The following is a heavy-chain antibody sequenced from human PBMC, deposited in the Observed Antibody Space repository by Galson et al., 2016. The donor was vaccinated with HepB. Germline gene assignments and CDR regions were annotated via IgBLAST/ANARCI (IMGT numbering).Heavy chain of an antibody. D-gene: IGHD2-2*01. CDR1: GYTFSRYG. Sequence: SVKVSCKASGYTFSRYGISWVRQAPGQGLEWMGWISAYNGNTNYAQKLQGRVTMTTDTSTSTAYMELRSLRSDDTAVYYCARDGERYCSGTNCQSRFYHFDYWGQGTLVTGAS. CDR3: ARDGERYCSGTNCQSRFYHFDY. CDR2: ISAYNGNT. V-gene: IGHV1-18*04. J-gene: IGHJ4*02.